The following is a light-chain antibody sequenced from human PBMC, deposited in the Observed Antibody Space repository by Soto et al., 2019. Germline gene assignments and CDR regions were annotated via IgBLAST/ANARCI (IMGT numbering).Light chain of an antibody. Sequence: QSALTQPRSVSGSPGQSVTISCTGTSSDVGGYNYVSWYQQHPGKAPKLMIYDVSKRPSGVPDRFSGSKSGNTASLTISGLQAEDEADYYCCSYAGRFTYVFGTETNLTVL. CDR2: DVS. CDR1: SSDVGGYNY. CDR3: CSYAGRFTYV. V-gene: IGLV2-11*01. J-gene: IGLJ1*01.